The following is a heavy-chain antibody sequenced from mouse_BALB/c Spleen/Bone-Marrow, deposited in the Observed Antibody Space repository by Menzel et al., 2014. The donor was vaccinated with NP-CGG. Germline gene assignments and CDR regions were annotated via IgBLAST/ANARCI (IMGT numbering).Heavy chain of an antibody. CDR1: GYTFTSYY. D-gene: IGHD2-1*01. V-gene: IGHV1S81*02. J-gene: IGHJ2*01. CDR2: INPSNGGT. Sequence: VQLQQSGAELVKPGASVKLSCKASGYTFTSYYMYWVKQRPGQGLEWIGEINPSNGGTNFNEKFKSKATLTVDKSSSTAYMQLSSLTSEDSAVYYCTRWYYGNYFDYWGQGTTLTVSP. CDR3: TRWYYGNYFDY.